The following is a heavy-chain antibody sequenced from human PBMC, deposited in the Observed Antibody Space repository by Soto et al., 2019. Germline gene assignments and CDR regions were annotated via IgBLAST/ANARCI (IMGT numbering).Heavy chain of an antibody. CDR2: ISAYNGNT. CDR3: ARAGHYYDSSGYAT. CDR1: GYSFATSG. D-gene: IGHD3-22*01. V-gene: IGHV1-18*01. Sequence: QVKLVQSGTEVKKPGASMKVSCKASGYSFATSGISWVLQAPGQGLEWMGWISAYNGNTNYEQKLQDRVTMTKDTSTSTAYLELRSLRSDDTAVYYCARAGHYYDSSGYATWGQGTLVTVS. J-gene: IGHJ5*02.